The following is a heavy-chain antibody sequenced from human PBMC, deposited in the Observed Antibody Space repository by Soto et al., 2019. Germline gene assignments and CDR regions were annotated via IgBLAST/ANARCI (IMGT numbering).Heavy chain of an antibody. CDR1: GGSISSSSYY. V-gene: IGHV4-39*01. J-gene: IGHJ6*02. D-gene: IGHD2-15*01. CDR3: ASTILGYCSGDTCYQTHYFYYGMDV. CDR2: IYYSGST. Sequence: QLQLQESGPTLVKPSETLSLTCTVSGGSISSSSYYWGWIRQPPGKGLEWIGSIYYSGSTYYNPSLKSRVTVSVDTSKNQFSLKLSSVTAADTAVYYCASTILGYCSGDTCYQTHYFYYGMDVWGQGTTVTVSS.